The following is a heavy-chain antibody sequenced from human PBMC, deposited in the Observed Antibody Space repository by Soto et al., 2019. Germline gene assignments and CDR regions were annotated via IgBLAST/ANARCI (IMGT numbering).Heavy chain of an antibody. CDR1: GGTFSSYA. CDR3: ARSDMEEIVVEDGFDY. J-gene: IGHJ4*02. Sequence: QVQLVQSGAEVKKPGSSVKVSCKASGGTFSSYAISWVRQAPGQGREWMGGIIPIFGTANYGHKVPGGVTITADESTSTAYMELSSLRSEDTAVYYCARSDMEEIVVEDGFDYWGQGTLVTVSS. D-gene: IGHD3-22*01. V-gene: IGHV1-69*01. CDR2: IIPIFGTA.